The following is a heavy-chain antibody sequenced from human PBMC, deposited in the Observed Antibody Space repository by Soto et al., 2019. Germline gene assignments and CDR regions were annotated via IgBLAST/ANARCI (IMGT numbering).Heavy chain of an antibody. J-gene: IGHJ5*02. V-gene: IGHV5-51*01. Sequence: PLESLKISFKCSGYSFTSYCLVFVRQMPGKGLEWMGIIYPVYSDTRYRPSFQGQVTISADKSISTAYLQWSSLKASDTAMYYCARSSLNYYDSSGYEDHCWWFDPWGQGTLVTVSS. CDR1: GYSFTSYC. CDR2: IYPVYSDT. D-gene: IGHD3-22*01. CDR3: ARSSLNYYDSSGYEDHCWWFDP.